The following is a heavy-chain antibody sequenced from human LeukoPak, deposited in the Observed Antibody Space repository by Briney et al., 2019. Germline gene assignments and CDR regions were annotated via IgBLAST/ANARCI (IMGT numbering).Heavy chain of an antibody. V-gene: IGHV3-23*01. Sequence: PGGSLRPSCAASGFTFSSYAMSWVRQAPGKGLEWVSAISGSGGSTYYADSVKGRFTISRDNSKNTLYLQMNSLRAEDTAVYYCAKGYYYGSEPYWFDPWGQGTLVTVSS. J-gene: IGHJ5*02. D-gene: IGHD3-10*01. CDR1: GFTFSSYA. CDR2: ISGSGGST. CDR3: AKGYYYGSEPYWFDP.